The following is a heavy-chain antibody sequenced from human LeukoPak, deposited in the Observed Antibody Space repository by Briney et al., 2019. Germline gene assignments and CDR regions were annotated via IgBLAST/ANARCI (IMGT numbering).Heavy chain of an antibody. J-gene: IGHJ4*02. Sequence: SGPTLVNPTQTLTLTCTFSGFSLSTSGVGVGWIRQPPGKALEWLALIYWDDDKRYGPSLKSRLTITQDTSKNQVVLTMTNMDPVDTATYYCAHRRNYYYDSGSYYTYFDFWGQGTLVTVSS. V-gene: IGHV2-5*05. CDR3: AHRRNYYYDSGSYYTYFDF. D-gene: IGHD3-10*01. CDR1: GFSLSTSGVG. CDR2: IYWDDDK.